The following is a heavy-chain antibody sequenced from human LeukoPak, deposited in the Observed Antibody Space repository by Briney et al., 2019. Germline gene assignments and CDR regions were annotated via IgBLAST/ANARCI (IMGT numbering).Heavy chain of an antibody. CDR1: GFTFSSYG. CDR2: IWYDGSNK. J-gene: IGHJ6*02. CDR3: AREPYRRAPNYYYYGMDV. D-gene: IGHD1-14*01. Sequence: PGRSPRLSCAASGFTFSSYGMHWVRQAPGKGLEWVAVIWYDGSNKYYADSVKGRFTISRDNSKNTLYLQMNSLRAEDTAVYYCAREPYRRAPNYYYYGMDVWGQGTTVTVSS. V-gene: IGHV3-33*01.